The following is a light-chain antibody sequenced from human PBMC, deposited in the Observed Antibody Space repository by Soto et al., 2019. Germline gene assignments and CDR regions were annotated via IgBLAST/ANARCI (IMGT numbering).Light chain of an antibody. Sequence: EIVLTQSPGTLSLSPGERATLSCRASQSVSSNYLAWYQQKPGQAPRLLIYGASGRATGIPDRFSGSGSGTDFTLTISRLEPEDFAVYYWQQYGSSPYTFGQGTKLEIK. CDR2: GAS. V-gene: IGKV3-20*01. CDR3: QQYGSSPYT. CDR1: QSVSSNY. J-gene: IGKJ2*01.